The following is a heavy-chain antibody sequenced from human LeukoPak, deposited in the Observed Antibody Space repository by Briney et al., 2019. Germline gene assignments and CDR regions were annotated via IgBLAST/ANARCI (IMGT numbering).Heavy chain of an antibody. V-gene: IGHV4-34*01. CDR1: GVSFNDYY. CDR3: TRMTTGYDY. J-gene: IGHJ4*02. D-gene: IGHD4-17*01. Sequence: SETLSLTCAVSGVSFNDYYWSWVRQTPGKGLEWIGEINHSGYTNDSPSLKSRVTLLIDTSRKQFSLNLRSVTVADTGIYYCTRMTTGYDYWGQGTLVTVSS. CDR2: INHSGYT.